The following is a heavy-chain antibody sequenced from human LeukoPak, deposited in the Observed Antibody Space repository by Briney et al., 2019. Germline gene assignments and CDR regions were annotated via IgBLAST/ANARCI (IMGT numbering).Heavy chain of an antibody. CDR1: GFTFSSYA. V-gene: IGHV3-23*01. J-gene: IGHJ4*02. Sequence: GGSLRLSCAASGFTFSSYAMSWVRQAPGKGLEWVSAISGSGGSTYYADSVKGRFTISRDNSKNTLYLQMNSLRAEDTAVYYCAKDPHYYDSSGGYFDYWGQGTLVTVSS. CDR3: AKDPHYYDSSGGYFDY. D-gene: IGHD3-22*01. CDR2: ISGSGGST.